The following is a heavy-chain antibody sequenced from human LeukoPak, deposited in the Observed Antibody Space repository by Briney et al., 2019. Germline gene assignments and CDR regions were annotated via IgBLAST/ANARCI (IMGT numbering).Heavy chain of an antibody. CDR1: GGSISSHY. V-gene: IGHV4-59*11. Sequence: SETLSLTCTVSGGSISSHYWSWIRQPPGKGLEWIGYIYYSGSTNYNPSLKSRVTISVDTSKNQFSLKLGSVTAADTAVYYCARQIRGYCSSTSCSTAGNYYYYYMDVWGKGTTVTVSS. J-gene: IGHJ6*03. CDR3: ARQIRGYCSSTSCSTAGNYYYYYMDV. D-gene: IGHD2-2*02. CDR2: IYYSGST.